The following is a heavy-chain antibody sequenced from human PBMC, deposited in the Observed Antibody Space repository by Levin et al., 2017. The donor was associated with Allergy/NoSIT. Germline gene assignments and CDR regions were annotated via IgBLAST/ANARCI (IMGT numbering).Heavy chain of an antibody. CDR3: ARMGDTAMVDPFDY. CDR1: GGSISNYY. D-gene: IGHD5-18*01. Sequence: KTSETLSLTCTVSGGSISNYYWSWIRQPPEKALEWIGYIYYSGTTNYNPSLKSRVTISVDTSKSQFSLRLTSVTAADTAIYYCARMGDTAMVDPFDYWGQGTLVTVSS. J-gene: IGHJ4*02. V-gene: IGHV4-59*01. CDR2: IYYSGTT.